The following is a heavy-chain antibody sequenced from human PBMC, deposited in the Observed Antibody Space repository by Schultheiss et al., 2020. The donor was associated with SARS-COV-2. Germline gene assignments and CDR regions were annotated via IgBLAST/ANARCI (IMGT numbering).Heavy chain of an antibody. CDR3: ARRDSSGSRPDFDY. Sequence: SQTLSLTCAVYGGSFSGYYWSWIRQPPGKGLEWIGEVNHSGNTNYNPSLKSRVTISVDTSKHQFSLKLSSVTAADTAVYYCARRDSSGSRPDFDYWGQGTLVTVSS. V-gene: IGHV4-34*01. D-gene: IGHD6-19*01. CDR2: VNHSGNT. CDR1: GGSFSGYY. J-gene: IGHJ4*02.